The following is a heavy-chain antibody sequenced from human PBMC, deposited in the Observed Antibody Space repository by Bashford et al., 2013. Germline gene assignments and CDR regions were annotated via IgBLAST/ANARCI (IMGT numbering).Heavy chain of an antibody. Sequence: SETLSLTCAVYGGSFSGYYWSWIRQPAGKGLEWIGRIYTSGSTNYNPSLKSRVTMSVDTSISTAFLQWSSLKASDTAMYYCARPVGGNHLDYWGQGNPGHRLL. CDR1: GGSFSGYY. J-gene: IGHJ4*02. V-gene: IGHV4-59*10. CDR3: ARPVGGNHLDY. D-gene: IGHD4-23*01. CDR2: IYTSGST.